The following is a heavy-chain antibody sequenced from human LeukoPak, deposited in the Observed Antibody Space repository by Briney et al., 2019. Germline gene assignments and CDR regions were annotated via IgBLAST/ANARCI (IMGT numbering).Heavy chain of an antibody. CDR1: GGTFSSYT. Sequence: ASVKVSCKASGGTFSSYTISWVRQAPGQGLEWMGRIIPILGIANYAQKFQGRVTITADKSTSTAYMELSSLRSEDTAVYYCARVGESNYDFWSGYSYNWFDPWGQGTLVTVSS. CDR3: ARVGESNYDFWSGYSYNWFDP. J-gene: IGHJ5*02. D-gene: IGHD3-3*01. CDR2: IIPILGIA. V-gene: IGHV1-69*02.